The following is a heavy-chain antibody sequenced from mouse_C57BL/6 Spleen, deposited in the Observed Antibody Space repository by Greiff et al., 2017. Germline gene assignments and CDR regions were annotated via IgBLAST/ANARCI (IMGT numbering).Heavy chain of an antibody. Sequence: QVHVKQSGAELVRPGASVTLSCKASGYTFTDYEMHWVKQTPVHGLEWIGAIDPETGGTAYNQKFKGKAILTADKSSSTAYMELRSLTSEDSAVYYCTPITTVVAPFDDWGQGTTLTVSS. CDR2: IDPETGGT. CDR3: TPITTVVAPFDD. D-gene: IGHD1-1*01. CDR1: GYTFTDYE. J-gene: IGHJ2*01. V-gene: IGHV1-15*01.